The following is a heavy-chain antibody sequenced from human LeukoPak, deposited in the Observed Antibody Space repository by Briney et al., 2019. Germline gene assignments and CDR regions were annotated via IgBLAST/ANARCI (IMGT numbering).Heavy chain of an antibody. J-gene: IGHJ4*02. CDR1: GFTFSSYA. CDR3: EKTSDDYDSSGYYFDY. CDR2: ISGSGGST. D-gene: IGHD3-22*01. V-gene: IGHV3-23*01. Sequence: GGSLRLSCAASGFTFSSYAMSWVRQAPGKGLEWVSAISGSGGSTYYADSVKGRFTISRDNSKNTLYLQMNSLRAEDTAVYYCEKTSDDYDSSGYYFDYWGQGTLVTVSS.